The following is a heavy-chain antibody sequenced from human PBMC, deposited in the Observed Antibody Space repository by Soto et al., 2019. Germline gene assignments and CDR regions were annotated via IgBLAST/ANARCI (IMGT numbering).Heavy chain of an antibody. V-gene: IGHV3-7*01. CDR1: GFTFSSYW. CDR2: IKQDGSEK. Sequence: GGSLRLSCAASGFTFSSYWMSWVRQAPGKGLEWVANIKQDGSEKYYVDSVKGRFTISRDNAKNSLYLQMNSLRDEDTAVYYCTKGVITPKPFDIWGQGTMVTVSS. D-gene: IGHD3-3*01. CDR3: TKGVITPKPFDI. J-gene: IGHJ3*02.